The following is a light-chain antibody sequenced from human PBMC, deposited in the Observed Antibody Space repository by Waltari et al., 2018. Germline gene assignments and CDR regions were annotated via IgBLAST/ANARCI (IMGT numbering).Light chain of an antibody. V-gene: IGLV3-19*01. J-gene: IGLJ3*02. Sequence: SSELTQDPAVSVALGQTVSITCQGESLNRYYASWYQQRPGQAPILILYGQDNRPSGIPDRFSGSTSGNTASLTITGAQAEDEADYYCLSRDTTSTRVFGGGTRLTV. CDR3: LSRDTTSTRV. CDR1: SLNRYY. CDR2: GQD.